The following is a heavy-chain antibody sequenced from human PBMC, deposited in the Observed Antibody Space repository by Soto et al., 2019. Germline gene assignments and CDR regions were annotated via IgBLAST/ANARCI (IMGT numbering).Heavy chain of an antibody. D-gene: IGHD1-26*01. CDR1: GGSFSGYY. CDR2: IYYSGST. V-gene: IGHV4-31*11. J-gene: IGHJ6*02. CDR3: ARGAEIAVGATISYYYGMDV. Sequence: SETLSLTCAVYGGSFSGYYWSWIRQHPGKGLEWIGYIYYSGSTYYNPSLKSRVTISVDTSKNQFSLKLSSVTAADTAVYYCARGAEIAVGATISYYYGMDVWGQGTTVTVSS.